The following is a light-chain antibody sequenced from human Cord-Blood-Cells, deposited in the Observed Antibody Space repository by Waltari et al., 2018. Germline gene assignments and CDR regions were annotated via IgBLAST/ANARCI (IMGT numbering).Light chain of an antibody. CDR2: DVS. V-gene: IGLV2-14*01. J-gene: IGLJ2*01. Sequence: QSALTQPASVSGSPGQSITISCTGTSSDVGGYNYVSWYQQHPGKAPKLMIYDVSNRPPGVANRFSGSKYGNTASLTISGLQAEDEADYYCSSYTSSSTVVFGGGTKLTVL. CDR1: SSDVGGYNY. CDR3: SSYTSSSTVV.